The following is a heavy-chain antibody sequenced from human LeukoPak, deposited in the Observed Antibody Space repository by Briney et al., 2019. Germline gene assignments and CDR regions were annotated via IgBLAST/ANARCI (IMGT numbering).Heavy chain of an antibody. V-gene: IGHV3-21*01. CDR3: ARDGHSSSWPIDY. D-gene: IGHD6-13*01. Sequence: GGSLRLSCAASGFTFSSYRMNWVRQAPGKGLEWVSSISSSSSYIYYADSVKGRFTISRDNAKNSLYLQMNSLRAEDTAVYYCARDGHSSSWPIDYWGQGTLVTVSS. CDR1: GFTFSSYR. J-gene: IGHJ4*02. CDR2: ISSSSSYI.